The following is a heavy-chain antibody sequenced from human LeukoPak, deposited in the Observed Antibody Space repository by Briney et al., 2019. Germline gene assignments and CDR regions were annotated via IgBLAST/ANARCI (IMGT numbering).Heavy chain of an antibody. CDR3: ARQGPIAVAGKAYDACDI. CDR2: ISSSGSTI. J-gene: IGHJ3*02. Sequence: PGGSLRLSCAASGFTFSSYEMNWVRQAPGKGLEWVSYISSSGSTIYYADSVKGRFTISRDNAKNSLYLQMNSLRAEDTAVYYCARQGPIAVAGKAYDACDIWGQGTMVTVSS. CDR1: GFTFSSYE. D-gene: IGHD6-19*01. V-gene: IGHV3-48*03.